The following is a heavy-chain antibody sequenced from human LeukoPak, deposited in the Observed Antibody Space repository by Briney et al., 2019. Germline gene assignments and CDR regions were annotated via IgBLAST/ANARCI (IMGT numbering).Heavy chain of an antibody. CDR3: ARNGGLVFGEHPLDY. CDR1: GGSISSYY. V-gene: IGHV4-59*01. D-gene: IGHD3-10*02. Sequence: PSETLSLTCTVSGGSISSYYWSWIRQPPGKGLEWIGYIYYSGSTNYNPSLKSRVTISVDTSKNQFSLKLSSVTAADTAVYYCARNGGLVFGEHPLDYWGQGTLVTVSS. CDR2: IYYSGST. J-gene: IGHJ4*02.